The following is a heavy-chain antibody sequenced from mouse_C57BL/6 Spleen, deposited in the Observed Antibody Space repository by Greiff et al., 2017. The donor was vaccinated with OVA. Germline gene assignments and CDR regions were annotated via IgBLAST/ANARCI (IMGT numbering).Heavy chain of an antibody. D-gene: IGHD2-4*01. CDR3: TRRCYDYYYYAMDY. CDR1: GFTFSDAW. V-gene: IGHV6-6*01. CDR2: IRNKANNHAT. Sequence: EVKLEESGGGLVQPGGSMKLSCAASGFTFSDAWMDWVRQSPEKGLEWVAEIRNKANNHATYYAESVKGRFTISRDDSKSSVYLQMNSLRAEDTGIYYCTRRCYDYYYYAMDYWGQGTSVTVSS. J-gene: IGHJ4*01.